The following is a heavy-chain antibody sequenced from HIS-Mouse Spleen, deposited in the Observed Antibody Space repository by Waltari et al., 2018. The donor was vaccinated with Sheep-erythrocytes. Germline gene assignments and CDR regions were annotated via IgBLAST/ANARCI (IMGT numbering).Heavy chain of an antibody. CDR1: GFTFSSYA. D-gene: IGHD6-13*01. Sequence: QVQLVESGGVVVQPGRSLRLSCAASGFTFSSYAMHWVRQAPGKGLEWVAVISYDGSNKYYADSVKGRFTISRDNSKNTLYLQMNSLRAEDTAVYYCARGAYSSSWYPFQHWGQGTLVTVSS. CDR3: ARGAYSSSWYPFQH. CDR2: ISYDGSNK. V-gene: IGHV3-30-3*01. J-gene: IGHJ1*01.